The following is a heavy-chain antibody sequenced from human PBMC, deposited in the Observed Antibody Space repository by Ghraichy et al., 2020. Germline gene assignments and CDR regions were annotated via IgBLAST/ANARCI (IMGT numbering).Heavy chain of an antibody. D-gene: IGHD5-24*01. V-gene: IGHV1-18*01. CDR1: GYSFKAYG. J-gene: IGHJ4*02. Sequence: ASVKVSCKASGYSFKAYGITWVRQAPGQGLEWMGWISAYNGNTYYAQNFQVRLTMTTDTSTITAYMELWSLRSEDTAVYYCARDREAYTNRDFDLWGQGTLVTFS. CDR2: ISAYNGNT. CDR3: ARDREAYTNRDFDL.